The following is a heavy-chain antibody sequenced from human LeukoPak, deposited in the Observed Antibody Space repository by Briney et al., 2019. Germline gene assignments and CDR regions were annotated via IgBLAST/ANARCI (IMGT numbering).Heavy chain of an antibody. Sequence: ASVKVSCKASGYTFTCYFLHWVRQAPGQGLEWMGWINPKSGGTNYQQKFQDRVTMTRDTSITTAYMEMSRLRSDDTVVYYCARSMVVRGVMGNYFDPWGQGTLVTVSS. CDR2: INPKSGGT. CDR1: GYTFTCYF. J-gene: IGHJ5*02. V-gene: IGHV1-2*02. D-gene: IGHD3-10*01. CDR3: ARSMVVRGVMGNYFDP.